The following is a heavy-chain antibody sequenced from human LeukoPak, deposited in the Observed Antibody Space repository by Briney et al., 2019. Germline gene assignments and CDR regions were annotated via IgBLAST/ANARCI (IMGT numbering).Heavy chain of an antibody. CDR3: VNRLGGYCSSSSCYTEYYYMDV. V-gene: IGHV3-30*02. J-gene: IGHJ6*03. CDR1: GFTFDDYG. D-gene: IGHD2-2*02. Sequence: GGSLRLSCAASGFTFDDYGMHWVRQAPGKGLEWVAFIRYDENKRHYADSVKGRFTISRDNSKNTLYLQMNSLRTEDTAVYCCVNRLGGYCSSSSCYTEYYYMDVWGKGTTVTVSS. CDR2: IRYDENKR.